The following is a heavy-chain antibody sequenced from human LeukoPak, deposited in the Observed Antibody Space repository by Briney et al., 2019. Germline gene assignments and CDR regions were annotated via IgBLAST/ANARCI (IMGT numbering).Heavy chain of an antibody. V-gene: IGHV4-39*01. J-gene: IGHJ4*02. CDR2: IYYSGST. CDR3: ATTIRDYFDY. D-gene: IGHD3-10*01. Sequence: TSENLSLTCTGSGGSISSSSYYWGWIRQPPGKGLEWIGSIYYSGSTYYNPSLKSRVTISVDTSKHPFSLKLSSVTAADTAVYYCATTIRDYFDYWGQGTLVTVSS. CDR1: GGSISSSSYY.